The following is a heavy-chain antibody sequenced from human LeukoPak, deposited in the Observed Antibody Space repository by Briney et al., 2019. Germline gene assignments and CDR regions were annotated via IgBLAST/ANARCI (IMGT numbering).Heavy chain of an antibody. CDR2: VSYSGST. V-gene: IGHV4-59*01. Sequence: WETLYLSCTVSGASINSYDWSWIRQPPGKGLEWIGGVSYSGSTDYNPALKRRVTISEDTSKSQVSLKLSSVTAADTAVYFCARGKFGDFEDWGQGTTVTVSS. CDR1: GASINSYD. D-gene: IGHD4-17*01. CDR3: ARGKFGDFED. J-gene: IGHJ6*02.